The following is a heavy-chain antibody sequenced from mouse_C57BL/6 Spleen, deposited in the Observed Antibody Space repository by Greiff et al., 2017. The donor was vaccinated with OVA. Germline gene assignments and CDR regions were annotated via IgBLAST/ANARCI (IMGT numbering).Heavy chain of an antibody. CDR1: GYAFTNYL. V-gene: IGHV1-54*01. CDR2: INPGSGGT. J-gene: IGHJ2*01. CDR3: ARGNHFDY. Sequence: VQLVESGAELVRPGTSVKVSCKASGYAFTNYLIEWVKQRPGQGLEWIGVINPGSGGTNYNEKFKGKATLTSDKSSSTAYMQLSSLTSEDSAVYFCARGNHFDYWGQGTTLTVSS. D-gene: IGHD2-1*01.